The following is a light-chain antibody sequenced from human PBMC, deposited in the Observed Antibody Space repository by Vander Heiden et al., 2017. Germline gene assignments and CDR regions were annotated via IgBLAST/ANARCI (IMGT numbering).Light chain of an antibody. CDR3: QSYDSSLSGSGV. Sequence: QSVLTQPPSVSRAPGQRVTISCTGSSSNIGAGYDVHWYQQFPGTAPKPLIYGNSNRPSGVPDRFSGSKPGTSASLAITGLQAEDEADYYCQSYDSSLSGSGVFGGGTKLTVL. CDR2: GNS. V-gene: IGLV1-40*01. CDR1: SSNIGAGYD. J-gene: IGLJ2*01.